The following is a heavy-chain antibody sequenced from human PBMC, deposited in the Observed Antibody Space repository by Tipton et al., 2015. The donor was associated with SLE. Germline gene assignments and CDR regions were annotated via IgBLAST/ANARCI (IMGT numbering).Heavy chain of an antibody. CDR2: ISYDGSNK. V-gene: IGHV3-30*18. CDR1: GFTFSSYG. J-gene: IGHJ4*02. D-gene: IGHD3-3*01. CDR3: AKDFGQRFLEWLIPGY. Sequence: SLRLSCAASGFTFSSYGMHWVRQAPGKGLEWVAVISYDGSNKYYADSVKGRFTISRDNSKNTLYLQMNSLRAEDTAVYYCAKDFGQRFLEWLIPGYWGQGTLVTVSS.